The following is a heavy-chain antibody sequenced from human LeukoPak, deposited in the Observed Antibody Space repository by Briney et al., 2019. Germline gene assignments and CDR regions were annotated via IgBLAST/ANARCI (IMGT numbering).Heavy chain of an antibody. J-gene: IGHJ3*02. V-gene: IGHV4-39*01. CDR2: LYYTGST. Sequence: RPSETLSLTCTVSGGSITSSIYYLGWIRQPPGKGLEWIGSLYYTGSTYYNPSLKSRVTISVDTSKNQVSLKLTSVTAADTAVYYCARAPDIMYAFDIWGQGTMVTVSS. CDR1: GGSITSSIYY. D-gene: IGHD5/OR15-5a*01. CDR3: ARAPDIMYAFDI.